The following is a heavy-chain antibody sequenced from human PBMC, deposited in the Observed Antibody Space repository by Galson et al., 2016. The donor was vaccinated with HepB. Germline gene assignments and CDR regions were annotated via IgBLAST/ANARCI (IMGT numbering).Heavy chain of an antibody. V-gene: IGHV2-5*02. CDR3: VRRLEFYLFYY. J-gene: IGHJ4*02. Sequence: PALVKPTQTLTLTCSFSGFSLNTHGVGVGWIRQPPGKALEWLALIYWDDDKRYSPSLKSRLTITQKTSKNQVVLTITNMDTVDTGTYYCVRRLEFYLFYYWGQGTLVTVSS. D-gene: IGHD3-10*01. CDR1: GFSLNTHGVG. CDR2: IYWDDDK.